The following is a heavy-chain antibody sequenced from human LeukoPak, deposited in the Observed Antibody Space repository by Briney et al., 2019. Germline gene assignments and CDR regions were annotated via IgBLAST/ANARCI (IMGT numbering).Heavy chain of an antibody. J-gene: IGHJ4*02. Sequence: NPSETLSLTCAVYGGSFSGYYWSWIRQPPGKGLEWIGYIYYSGSTSYNPSLKSRVTISVDTSKNQFSLKLSSVTAADTAVYYCARSNYDYVWGSYGYWGQGTLVTVSS. V-gene: IGHV4-59*01. CDR2: IYYSGST. CDR3: ARSNYDYVWGSYGY. CDR1: GGSFSGYY. D-gene: IGHD3-16*01.